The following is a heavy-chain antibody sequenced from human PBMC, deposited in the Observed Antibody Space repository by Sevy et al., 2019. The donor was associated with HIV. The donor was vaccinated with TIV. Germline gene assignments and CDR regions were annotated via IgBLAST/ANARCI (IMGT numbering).Heavy chain of an antibody. Sequence: GSLRLSCAASGFTFSSYAMSWVRQAPGKGLEWVSAISGSGGSTYYADSVKGRFTISRDNSKNTLYLQMNSLRAEDTAVYYCAKDRRQWLVGSLFDYWGQGTLVTVSS. D-gene: IGHD6-19*01. V-gene: IGHV3-23*01. CDR3: AKDRRQWLVGSLFDY. CDR2: ISGSGGST. J-gene: IGHJ4*02. CDR1: GFTFSSYA.